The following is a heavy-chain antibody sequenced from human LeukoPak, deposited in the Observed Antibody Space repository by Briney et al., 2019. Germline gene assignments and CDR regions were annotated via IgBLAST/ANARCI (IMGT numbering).Heavy chain of an antibody. CDR3: AKDLASVYDAFNV. J-gene: IGHJ3*01. CDR2: ISGDGGRT. CDR1: GFTFDDYA. Sequence: PGGSLRLSCAASGFTFDDYAMNWVRQTPGMGLEWVSLISGDGGRTFYADSVKGRFTISRDNSKDSLYLQMNSMTTEDTALHYCAKDLASVYDAFNVWGQGTMVTVSS. V-gene: IGHV3-43*02.